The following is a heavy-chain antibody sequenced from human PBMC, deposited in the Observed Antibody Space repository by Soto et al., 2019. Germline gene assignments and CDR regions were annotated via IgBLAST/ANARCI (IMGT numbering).Heavy chain of an antibody. J-gene: IGHJ6*02. D-gene: IGHD3-10*01. V-gene: IGHV1-2*04. CDR2: INPNSGGT. CDR1: GYTFTGYY. CDR3: AREGSSGLQLYYYGMDV. Sequence: ASVKVSCTASGYTFTGYYMHWVRQAPGQGLEWMGWINPNSGGTNYAQKFQGWVTMTRDTSISAAYMELSRLRSDDTAVYYCAREGSSGLQLYYYGMDVWGQGTTVTVSS.